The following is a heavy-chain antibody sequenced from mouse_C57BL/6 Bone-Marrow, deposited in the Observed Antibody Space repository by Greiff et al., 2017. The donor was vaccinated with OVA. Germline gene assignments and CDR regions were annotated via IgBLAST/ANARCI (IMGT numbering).Heavy chain of an antibody. CDR2: IDPENGDT. CDR3: TTWGYDVFAY. CDR1: GFNIKDDY. Sequence: EVQLVESGAELVRPGASVKLSCTASGFNIKDDYMHWVKQRPEQGLEWIGWIDPENGDTEYASKFQGKATITADTSSNTAYLQLSSLTSEDTAVYYCTTWGYDVFAYWGQGTLVTVSA. V-gene: IGHV14-4*01. J-gene: IGHJ3*01. D-gene: IGHD2-2*01.